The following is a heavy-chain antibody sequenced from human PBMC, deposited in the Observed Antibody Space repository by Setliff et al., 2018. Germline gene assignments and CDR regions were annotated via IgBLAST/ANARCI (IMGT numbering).Heavy chain of an antibody. V-gene: IGHV1-18*01. CDR2: ISPHTGKT. CDR1: GYTFTDYI. D-gene: IGHD6-19*01. Sequence: ASVKVSCKASGYTFTDYIINWVRQAPGQGLEWVGWISPHTGKTYFAQKLQGRGTMTTDTSAETAYMELRSLRSDDTAIYYCARDGVAGLPVDWGQGTLVTVSS. CDR3: ARDGVAGLPVD. J-gene: IGHJ4*02.